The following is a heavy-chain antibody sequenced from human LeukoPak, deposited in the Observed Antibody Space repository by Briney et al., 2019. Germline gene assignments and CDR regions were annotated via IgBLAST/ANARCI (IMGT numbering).Heavy chain of an antibody. CDR1: GGSISSSAYY. D-gene: IGHD3-3*01. CDR2: ISYSGST. Sequence: SGTLSLTCTVSGGSISSSAYYWGWIRQSPGKGLEWIGTISYSGSTYYNPSLKSRLTISVDTSKNQFSLRLSSVAAADTAVYYCARHHYFWSGYYNAFDMWGQGTMVTVSS. J-gene: IGHJ3*02. V-gene: IGHV4-39*01. CDR3: ARHHYFWSGYYNAFDM.